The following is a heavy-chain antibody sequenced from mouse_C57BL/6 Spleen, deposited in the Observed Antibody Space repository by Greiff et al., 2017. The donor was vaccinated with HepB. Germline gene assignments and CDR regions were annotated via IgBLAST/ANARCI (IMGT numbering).Heavy chain of an antibody. D-gene: IGHD4-1*01. Sequence: QVQLQQSGAELVMPGASVKLSCKASGYTFTSYWMHWVKQRPGQGLEWIGEIDPSDSYTNYNQKFKGKSTLTVDKSSSTAYMQLSSLTSEDSAVYYCARPLLGVGFAYWGQGTLVTVSA. J-gene: IGHJ3*01. V-gene: IGHV1-69*01. CDR3: ARPLLGVGFAY. CDR2: IDPSDSYT. CDR1: GYTFTSYW.